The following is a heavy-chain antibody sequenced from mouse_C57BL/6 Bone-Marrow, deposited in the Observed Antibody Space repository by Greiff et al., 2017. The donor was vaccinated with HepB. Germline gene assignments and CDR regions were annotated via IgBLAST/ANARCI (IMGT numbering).Heavy chain of an antibody. J-gene: IGHJ4*01. CDR3: ARHENNNNVHDYYAMNY. V-gene: IGHV1-62-2*01. Sequence: QVQLQQSGAELVKPGASVKLSCKASGYTFTEYTIHWVKQRSGQGFEWIGWFYPGSGSIKYKEKFKDKATLIADKSSNTDYMELSRLTSENSAVYFCARHENNNNVHDYYAMNYWGQRTSVTVSS. CDR1: GYTFTEYT. CDR2: FYPGSGSI. D-gene: IGHD1-3*01.